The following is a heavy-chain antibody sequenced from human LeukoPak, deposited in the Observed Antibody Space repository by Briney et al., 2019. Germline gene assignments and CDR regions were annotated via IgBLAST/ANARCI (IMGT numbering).Heavy chain of an antibody. CDR3: VRNLAVAGTCFDS. V-gene: IGHV3-7*03. Sequence: GSLRLSCAASGFTFRNYWMSWVRQAPGTGLEWVANIKQDGSDRNYVTSVRGRFTISRDNAESSLYLQMDSLRVEDTAMYYCVRNLAVAGTCFDSWGQGTLVTVSS. CDR1: GFTFRNYW. J-gene: IGHJ4*02. D-gene: IGHD6-19*01. CDR2: IKQDGSDR.